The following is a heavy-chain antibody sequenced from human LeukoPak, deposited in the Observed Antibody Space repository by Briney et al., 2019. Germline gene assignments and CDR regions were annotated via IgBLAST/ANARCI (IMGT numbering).Heavy chain of an antibody. CDR3: ARGREQQFLNWFDP. V-gene: IGHV4-31*03. Sequence: SQTLSLTCTVSGGSISSGGYYWSWIRQHPGKGLEWIGYIYYSGSTYYNPSLKGRVTISVDTSKNQFSLKLSSVTAADTAVYYCARGREQQFLNWFDPWGQGTLVTVSS. CDR2: IYYSGST. D-gene: IGHD6-13*01. CDR1: GGSISSGGYY. J-gene: IGHJ5*02.